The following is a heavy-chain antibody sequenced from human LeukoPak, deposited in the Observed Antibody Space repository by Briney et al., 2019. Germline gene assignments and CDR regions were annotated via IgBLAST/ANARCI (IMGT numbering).Heavy chain of an antibody. CDR1: AFTFSYYA. Sequence: GGSLRLSCAASAFTFSYYAVHWVRQAPAKGLELVAGISYDGSDEYYAESVKGRFTISRDNSKNTLYLQMNSLRPEDTSVYYCARDVEQLVLSSAFDIWGQGTMVTVSS. J-gene: IGHJ3*02. D-gene: IGHD6-13*01. V-gene: IGHV3-30*01. CDR3: ARDVEQLVLSSAFDI. CDR2: ISYDGSDE.